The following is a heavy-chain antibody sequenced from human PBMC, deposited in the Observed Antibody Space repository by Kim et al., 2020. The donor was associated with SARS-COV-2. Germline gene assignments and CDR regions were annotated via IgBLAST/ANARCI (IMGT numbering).Heavy chain of an antibody. CDR2: ISYDGSNK. V-gene: IGHV3-30*04. CDR3: AREGDPGKSQVASEPTEFQH. D-gene: IGHD5-12*01. J-gene: IGHJ1*01. CDR1: GFTFSSYA. Sequence: GGSLRLSCAASGFTFSSYAMHWVRQAPGKGLEWVAVISYDGSNKYYADSVKGRFTISRDNSKNTLYLQMNSLRAEDTAVYYCAREGDPGKSQVASEPTEFQHWGQGTLVTVSS.